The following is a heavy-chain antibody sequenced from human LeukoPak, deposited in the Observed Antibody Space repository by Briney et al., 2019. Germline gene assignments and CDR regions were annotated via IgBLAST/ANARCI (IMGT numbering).Heavy chain of an antibody. V-gene: IGHV3-21*01. CDR1: GFIFSSYG. CDR3: ARSGIKMVRGVIIKSPYHMDV. Sequence: GGSLRLSCAASGFIFSSYGMSWVRQAPGEGLEWVSSISSSSSYIYYADSVKGRFTISRDDAKNSLSLQMNSLRAEDTAVYYCARSGIKMVRGVIIKSPYHMDVWGKGTTVTVSS. D-gene: IGHD3-10*01. CDR2: ISSSSSYI. J-gene: IGHJ6*03.